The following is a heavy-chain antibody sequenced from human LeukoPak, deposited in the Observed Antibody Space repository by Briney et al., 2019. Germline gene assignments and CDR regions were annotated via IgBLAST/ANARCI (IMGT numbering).Heavy chain of an antibody. CDR2: INPSGGTT. J-gene: IGHJ4*03. CDR1: GYTFSNYY. Sequence: ASVKASCKASGYTFSNYYMHWVRQAPGQGLEWMGIINPSGGTTTYAQKFQGRVTMTRDTSTSTVYMNLSSLRSEDTAVYYCARVSCPNGVCYTGGYYFDYWGQGTTVTVSS. V-gene: IGHV1-46*01. CDR3: ARVSCPNGVCYTGGYYFDY. D-gene: IGHD2-8*01.